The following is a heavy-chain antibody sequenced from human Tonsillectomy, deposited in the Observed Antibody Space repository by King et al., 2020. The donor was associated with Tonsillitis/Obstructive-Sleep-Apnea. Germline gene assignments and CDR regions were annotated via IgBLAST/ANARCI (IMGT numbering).Heavy chain of an antibody. CDR2: ISAYNGNT. J-gene: IGHJ4*02. Sequence: VQLVESGAEVKKPGASVKVSCKASGYTFTSYGISWVRQAPGQGLEWMGWISAYNGNTNYAQKLQGRVTMTTDTSTSTAYMELGSLRSDDTAGYYCARVLAADYDFWSGYLTDWGQGTLVTVSS. D-gene: IGHD3-3*01. CDR1: GYTFTSYG. V-gene: IGHV1-18*01. CDR3: ARVLAADYDFWSGYLTD.